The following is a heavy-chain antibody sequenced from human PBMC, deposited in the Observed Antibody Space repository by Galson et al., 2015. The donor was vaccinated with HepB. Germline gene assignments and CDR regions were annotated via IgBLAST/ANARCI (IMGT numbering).Heavy chain of an antibody. J-gene: IGHJ5*02. Sequence: CAISGDSVSSNSAAWNWIRQSPSRGLEWLGRTCYRSKWYNDYAESVKSRMTIKPDTSKNEFSLQLDSVTPEDTAVYYCARDPSGSYWGRWFDLWGQGIPVTVSS. D-gene: IGHD1-26*01. CDR1: GDSVSSNSAA. V-gene: IGHV6-1*01. CDR2: TCYRSKWYN. CDR3: ARDPSGSYWGRWFDL.